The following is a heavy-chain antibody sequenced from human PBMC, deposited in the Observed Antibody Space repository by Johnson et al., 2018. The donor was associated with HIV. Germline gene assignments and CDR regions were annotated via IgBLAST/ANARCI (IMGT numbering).Heavy chain of an antibody. J-gene: IGHJ3*01. Sequence: QVQLVESGGGVVQPGGSLRLSCAASGFTFSTYAMHWVRQAPGKGLEWVTIISYDGSNKFYADSVKGRFTISRDNSKNTLYLQMNSLRAEDTALYYCAKDLGAVAGHHWGQGTMVTVSS. CDR2: ISYDGSNK. V-gene: IGHV3-30-3*02. CDR1: GFTFSTYA. CDR3: AKDLGAVAGHH. D-gene: IGHD6-19*01.